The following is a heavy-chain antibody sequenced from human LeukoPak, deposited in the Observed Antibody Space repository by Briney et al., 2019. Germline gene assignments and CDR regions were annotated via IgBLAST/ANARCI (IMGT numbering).Heavy chain of an antibody. CDR3: ARASAAAGKKNWFDP. D-gene: IGHD6-13*01. CDR1: GYTFTSYG. CDR2: ISAYNGNT. Sequence: ASVKVSCKASGYTFTSYGISWVRQAPGQGLEWMGWISAYNGNTNYAQKLQGRVTMTTDTSTSTAYMELRSLRSDDTAVYYCARASAAAGKKNWFDPWGQGTLVTVPS. V-gene: IGHV1-18*01. J-gene: IGHJ5*02.